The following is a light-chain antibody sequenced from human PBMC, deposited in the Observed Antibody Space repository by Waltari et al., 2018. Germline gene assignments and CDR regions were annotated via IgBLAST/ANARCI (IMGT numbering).Light chain of an antibody. CDR1: SADLASYNL. CDR2: EAV. CDR3: CSYPGSSTSYG. J-gene: IGLJ1*01. Sequence: QSALTQPASVSGSPGQSLTIPCTGASADLASYNLVSWYQHHPAKAPKLMSYEAVKRPAGVSHRFSGAKSCTTASLIISGLQADDDAAYYCCSYPGSSTSYGCGSGTKVTVL. V-gene: IGLV2-23*01.